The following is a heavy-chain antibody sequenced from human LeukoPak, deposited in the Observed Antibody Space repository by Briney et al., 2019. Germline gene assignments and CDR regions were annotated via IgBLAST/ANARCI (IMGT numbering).Heavy chain of an antibody. D-gene: IGHD1-26*01. V-gene: IGHV3-30-3*01. J-gene: IGHJ4*02. CDR2: VSYDGSNK. CDR3: VREVVGAIYFDY. Sequence: PGRSLRLSCAASGFTFSSYAMHWVRQAPGKGLEWVAVVSYDGSNKYYADSVKGRFTISRDNSKNTLYLQMNSLRAEDTAVYYCVREVVGAIYFDYWGQGTLVTVSS. CDR1: GFTFSSYA.